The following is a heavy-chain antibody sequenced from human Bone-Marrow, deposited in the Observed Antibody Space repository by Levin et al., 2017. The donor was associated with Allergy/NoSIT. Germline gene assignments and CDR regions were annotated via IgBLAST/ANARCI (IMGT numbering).Heavy chain of an antibody. J-gene: IGHJ5*02. V-gene: IGHV5-51*01. CDR2: IYPGDSDT. CDR1: GYSFTTYW. D-gene: IGHD3-10*01. Sequence: GGSLRLSCKGSGYSFTTYWIGWVRQMPGKGLEWMGIIYPGDSDTRYSPSFQGQVTISADKSISTAYLQWSSLKASDTAMYYCARQVLRGVNWFDPWGQGTLVTVSS. CDR3: ARQVLRGVNWFDP.